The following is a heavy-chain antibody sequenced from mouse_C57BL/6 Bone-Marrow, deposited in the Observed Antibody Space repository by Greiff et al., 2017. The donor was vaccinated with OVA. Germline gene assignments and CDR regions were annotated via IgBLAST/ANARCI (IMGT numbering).Heavy chain of an antibody. CDR1: GYTFTSYG. CDR2: IYPRSGNT. J-gene: IGHJ1*03. D-gene: IGHD1-1*01. CDR3: ARTPLITTVPYWYFDV. Sequence: QVQLQQPGAELVMPGASVKLSCKASGYTFTSYGISWVKQRTGQGLEWIGEIYPRSGNTYYNEKFKGKATLTADKSSSTAYMELRSLTSEDSAVYFCARTPLITTVPYWYFDVWGTGTTVTVSS. V-gene: IGHV1-81*01.